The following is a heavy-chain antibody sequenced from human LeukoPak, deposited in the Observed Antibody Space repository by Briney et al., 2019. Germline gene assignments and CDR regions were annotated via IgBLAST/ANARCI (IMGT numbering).Heavy chain of an antibody. Sequence: SETLSLTCTVSGGSVSSGSCYWSWIRQPPGKGLEWIGYIYYSGSTSYNPSLKSRVTISVDTSKNQFSLKLSSVTAADTAVYYCASHPRARWFDPWGQGTLVTVSS. J-gene: IGHJ5*02. V-gene: IGHV4-61*01. CDR1: GGSVSSGSCY. CDR2: IYYSGST. CDR3: ASHPRARWFDP.